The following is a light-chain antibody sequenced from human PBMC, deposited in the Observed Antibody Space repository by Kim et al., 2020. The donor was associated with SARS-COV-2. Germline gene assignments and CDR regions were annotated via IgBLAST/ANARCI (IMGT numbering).Light chain of an antibody. V-gene: IGKV2-28*01. Sequence: DIVMTQSPLSLPVTPGEPASISCRSSQSLLHSNGYNYLDWYLQKPGQSPQLLIYLGSNRASGVPDRFSGSGSGTDFTLKISRVEAEDVGFYYCMQALQTPPWTFGQGTKVDIK. CDR1: QSLLHSNGYNY. CDR2: LGS. J-gene: IGKJ1*01. CDR3: MQALQTPPWT.